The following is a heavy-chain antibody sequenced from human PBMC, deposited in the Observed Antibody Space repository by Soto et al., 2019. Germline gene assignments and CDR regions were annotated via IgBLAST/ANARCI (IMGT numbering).Heavy chain of an antibody. V-gene: IGHV4-59*01. CDR2: FYYSGST. J-gene: IGHJ4*02. D-gene: IGHD3-10*01. CDR1: GGSISRYY. CDR3: ARARGGYFDY. Sequence: QVQLQESGPGLVKPSETLSLTCTVSGGSISRYYWSWIRQPPGKGLEWIGYFYYSGSTNYNPSLKSRVTISVDTSKNQFSLKLSSVTAADTAVYYCARARGGYFDYWGQGTLVTVSS.